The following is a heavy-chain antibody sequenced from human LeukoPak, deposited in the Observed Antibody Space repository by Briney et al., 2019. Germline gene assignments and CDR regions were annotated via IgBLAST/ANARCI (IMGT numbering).Heavy chain of an antibody. CDR1: GYSFTNYW. Sequence: GASLQISCKASGYSFTNYWIYWVRQLPGKGLEWMGRIDPSDSYPNYSPSFQGHVTISVDKSISTAYLQWSSLKASDTAMYYCARHPEQSSGYWGQGTLVTVSS. CDR2: IDPSDSYP. J-gene: IGHJ4*02. CDR3: ARHPEQSSGY. V-gene: IGHV5-10-1*01. D-gene: IGHD6-19*01.